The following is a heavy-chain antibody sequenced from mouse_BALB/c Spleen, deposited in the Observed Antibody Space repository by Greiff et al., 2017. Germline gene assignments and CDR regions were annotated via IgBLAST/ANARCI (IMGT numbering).Heavy chain of an antibody. CDR2: IYPGSGST. Sequence: LQQPGSELVRPGASVKLSCKASGYTFTSYWMHWVKQRHGQGLEWIGNIYPGSGSTNYDEKFKSKGTPTVDTSSSTAYMHLSSLTSEDSAVYYCTIHYDYDDWYFDVWGAGTTVTVSS. J-gene: IGHJ1*01. CDR3: TIHYDYDDWYFDV. V-gene: IGHV1S22*01. D-gene: IGHD2-4*01. CDR1: GYTFTSYW.